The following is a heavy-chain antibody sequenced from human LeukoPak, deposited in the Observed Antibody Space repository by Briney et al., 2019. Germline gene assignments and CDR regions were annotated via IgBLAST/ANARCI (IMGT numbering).Heavy chain of an antibody. CDR3: ARDVDTAYFDY. D-gene: IGHD5-18*01. V-gene: IGHV3-21*01. CDR2: ISSSSSYI. Sequence: GGSLRLSCAASGFTFSSYSMNWVRQASGKGLEWVSSISSSSSYIYYADSVKGRFTISRDNAKNSLYLQMNSLRAEDSAVYYCARDVDTAYFDYWGQGTLVTVSS. J-gene: IGHJ4*02. CDR1: GFTFSSYS.